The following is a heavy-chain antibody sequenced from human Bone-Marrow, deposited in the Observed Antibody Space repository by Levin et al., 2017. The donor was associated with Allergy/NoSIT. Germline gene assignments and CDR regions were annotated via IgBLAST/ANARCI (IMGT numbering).Heavy chain of an antibody. V-gene: IGHV4-39*07. CDR1: GGSISSSAHY. D-gene: IGHD3-9*01. J-gene: IGHJ4*02. Sequence: PSETLSLTCTVSGGSISSSAHYWGWIRQPPGKGLEWIGSINHSGSTYYNPSLKSRVTISVDTSKSQFSLKLSSVTAADTAVYYCARAGRYDYWGQGALVTVSS. CDR2: INHSGST. CDR3: ARAGRYDY.